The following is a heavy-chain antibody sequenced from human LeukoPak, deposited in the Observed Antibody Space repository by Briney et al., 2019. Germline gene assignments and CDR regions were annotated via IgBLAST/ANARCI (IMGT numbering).Heavy chain of an antibody. CDR1: GYNFTSYW. D-gene: IGHD6-19*01. CDR3: ARQVAVTNGSFQQ. J-gene: IGHJ1*01. V-gene: IGHV5-10-1*01. CDR2: IDPSDSDT. Sequence: GESLKISCKGSGYNFTSYWISWVRQMPGKGLEWVGRIDPSDSDTNYRPSFQGHVTISTDKSISTAYLQWSSLKASDTAMYYCARQVAVTNGSFQQWGQGTLVTVSA.